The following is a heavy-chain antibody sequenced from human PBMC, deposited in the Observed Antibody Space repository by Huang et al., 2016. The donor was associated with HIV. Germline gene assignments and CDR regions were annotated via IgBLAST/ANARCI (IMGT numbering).Heavy chain of an antibody. V-gene: IGHV5-51*01. J-gene: IGHJ4*02. CDR3: ARRFSSSSGYFDY. CDR1: GYSFSSYW. CDR2: IFPDDSDT. Sequence: VQLVQSGAEVKEPGESLKISCKGSGYSFSSYWIAWVRQMPGKGLEWVGIIFPDDSDTTDSLSFEGQVTISADKSIGTAYLQWSSLKASDTAMYYCARRFSSSSGYFDYWGQGSLVTVSS. D-gene: IGHD6-6*01.